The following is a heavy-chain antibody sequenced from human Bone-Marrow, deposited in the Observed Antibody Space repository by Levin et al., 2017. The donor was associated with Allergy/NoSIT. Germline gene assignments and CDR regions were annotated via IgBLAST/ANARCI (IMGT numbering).Heavy chain of an antibody. V-gene: IGHV4-34*01. CDR2: INHSGST. CDR3: ARGGMRYGITGTWWFDP. CDR1: GGSFSGSY. J-gene: IGHJ5*02. D-gene: IGHD1-20*01. Sequence: SQTLSLTCAVYGGSFSGSYWSWIRQPPGKGLEWIGEINHSGSTNYNPSLKSRVTISVDTSKNQFSLKLSSVTAADTAVYYCARGGMRYGITGTWWFDPWGQGTLVTVSS.